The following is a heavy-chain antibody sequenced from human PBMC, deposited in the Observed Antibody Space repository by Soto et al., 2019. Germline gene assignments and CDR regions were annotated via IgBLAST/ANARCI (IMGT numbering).Heavy chain of an antibody. V-gene: IGHV3-23*01. J-gene: IGHJ5*02. CDR2: ISGSGGST. D-gene: IGHD2-2*01. Sequence: GGSLRLSCAASGFTFSSYAMSWVRQAPGKGLEWVSAISGSGGSTYYADSVKGRFTISRDNSKNTLYLQMNSLRAEDTAVYYCARDVMHCSSTSCFEYNWFDPWGQGTLVTVSS. CDR3: ARDVMHCSSTSCFEYNWFDP. CDR1: GFTFSSYA.